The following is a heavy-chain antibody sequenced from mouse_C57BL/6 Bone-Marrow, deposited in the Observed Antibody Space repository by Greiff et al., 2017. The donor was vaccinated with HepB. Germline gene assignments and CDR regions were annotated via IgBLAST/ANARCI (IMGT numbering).Heavy chain of an antibody. CDR1: GFSLTSYG. D-gene: IGHD1-1*01. CDR2: IWSDGST. Sequence: QVQLKESGPGLVAPSQSLSITCTVSGFSLTSYGVHWVRQPPGKGLEWLVVIWSDGSTTYNSALKSRLSISKDNSKSQVFLKMNSLQTDDTAMYYCARHEGGYGSYWYFDVWGTGTTVTVSS. J-gene: IGHJ1*03. CDR3: ARHEGGYGSYWYFDV. V-gene: IGHV2-6-1*01.